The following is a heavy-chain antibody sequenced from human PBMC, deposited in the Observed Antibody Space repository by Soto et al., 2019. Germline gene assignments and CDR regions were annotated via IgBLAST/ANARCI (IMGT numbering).Heavy chain of an antibody. CDR1: GDSVSSNSAA. CDR3: AGTTSHQWYYMDV. V-gene: IGHV6-1*01. D-gene: IGHD1-7*01. J-gene: IGHJ6*03. CDR2: TYYRSRWYN. Sequence: HSQTLSLTCVISGDSVSSNSAAWNWIRLSPSRGLEWLARTYYRSRWYNDYAVSVRSRITVNPDTSKNQFSLQLTSVTPEDTAVYYCAGTTSHQWYYMDVWGKGTTVTVSS.